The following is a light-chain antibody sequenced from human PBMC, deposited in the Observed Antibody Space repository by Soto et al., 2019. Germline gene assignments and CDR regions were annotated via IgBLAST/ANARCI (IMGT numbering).Light chain of an antibody. CDR1: NSDVGIYDF. CDR3: ISYTSDDVRYV. Sequence: QSDLTQPASVSGTPGQSITISCTGSNSDVGIYDFVSWYQHHPGRAPKLIVSEVSHRPSGVSNRFSGSKSGNTASLTISGLQSEDEADYYCISYTSDDVRYVFGTGTKVTVL. CDR2: EVS. J-gene: IGLJ1*01. V-gene: IGLV2-14*01.